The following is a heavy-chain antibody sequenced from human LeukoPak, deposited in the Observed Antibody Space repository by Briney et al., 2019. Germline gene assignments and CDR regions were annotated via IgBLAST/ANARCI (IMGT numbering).Heavy chain of an antibody. J-gene: IGHJ4*02. V-gene: IGHV4-38-2*01. CDR1: GYSISSGYY. CDR2: IYHSGST. CDR3: ARVLGGEQLFDY. Sequence: PSETLFLTCAVSGYSISSGYYWGWIRQPPGKGLEWIGSIYHSGSTYYNPSLKSRVTISVDTSKNQFSLKLSSVTAADTAVYYCARVLGGEQLFDYWGQGTLVTVSS. D-gene: IGHD6-13*01.